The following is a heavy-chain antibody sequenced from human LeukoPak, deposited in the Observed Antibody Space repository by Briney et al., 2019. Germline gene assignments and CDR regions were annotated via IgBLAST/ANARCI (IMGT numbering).Heavy chain of an antibody. J-gene: IGHJ5*02. V-gene: IGHV1-18*01. CDR2: VSGHNGNT. CDR3: ARGGYEGFDP. CDR1: GDTFTRDG. Sequence: ASVKVSCKASGDTFTRDGISWVRQAPGQGLEWMGWVSGHNGNTKYAQKVRDRVTMTTDTSTTTAYMELRSLRSDDTAVYYCARGGYEGFDPWGQGTLVTVSS. D-gene: IGHD6-13*01.